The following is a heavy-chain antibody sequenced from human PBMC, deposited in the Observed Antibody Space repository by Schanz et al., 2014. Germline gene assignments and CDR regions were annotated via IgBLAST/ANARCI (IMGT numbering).Heavy chain of an antibody. CDR2: FSLDTDRI. CDR1: GLNFRQYA. D-gene: IGHD3-3*02. CDR3: TKDILPGGADV. J-gene: IGHJ6*02. V-gene: IGHV3-9*01. Sequence: EGQLVESGGVLVQPGRSLRLSCAGSGLNFRQYAIHWVLHAPGKGLEWVAGFSLDTDRIDYGDSVKGRFTVSWDNSKTSLYLQMNSLRPEDTALYYCTKDILPGGADVWGQGTTVTVSS.